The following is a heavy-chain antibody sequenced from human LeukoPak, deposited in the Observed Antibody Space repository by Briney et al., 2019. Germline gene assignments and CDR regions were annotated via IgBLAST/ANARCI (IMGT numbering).Heavy chain of an antibody. CDR3: ARVAVSGPTGWFDS. Sequence: GGSLRLSCVPSGVSFRGYDMTWVRQAPGKGLEWVSSVTAAGSYTSYADSVKGRFTISRVNAKNSLYLEMNSLRAEDTAVYYCARVAVSGPTGWFDSWGQGTLVIVTS. V-gene: IGHV3-21*01. CDR2: VTAAGSYT. D-gene: IGHD2-8*02. J-gene: IGHJ5*01. CDR1: GVSFRGYD.